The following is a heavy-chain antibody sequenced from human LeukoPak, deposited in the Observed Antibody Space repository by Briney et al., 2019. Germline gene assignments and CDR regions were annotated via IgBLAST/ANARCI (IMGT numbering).Heavy chain of an antibody. CDR3: ARDQTPFV. V-gene: IGHV3-7*01. CDR1: GFTVSSNY. Sequence: TGGSLRLSCAASGFTVSSNYMSWVRQAPGKGLEWVANIKQDGSEKHYVDSVKGRFTISRDNAKNSLYLQMNSLRAEDTAVYYCARDQTPFVWGQGTLVTVSS. J-gene: IGHJ4*02. CDR2: IKQDGSEK.